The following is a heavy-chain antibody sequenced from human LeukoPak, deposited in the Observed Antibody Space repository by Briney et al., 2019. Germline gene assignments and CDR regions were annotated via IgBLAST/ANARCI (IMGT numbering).Heavy chain of an antibody. CDR1: GGTFSSYA. V-gene: IGHV1-69*13. D-gene: IGHD6-19*01. CDR3: ARVWEAVARTGYYYYYYMDV. Sequence: SVKVSCKASGGTFSSYAISWVRQAPGQGLEWMGVIIPIFGTANYAQKVQGRVTITADESTSTAYMELSSLRSEDTAVYYCARVWEAVARTGYYYYYYMDVWGKGTTVTVSS. CDR2: IIPIFGTA. J-gene: IGHJ6*03.